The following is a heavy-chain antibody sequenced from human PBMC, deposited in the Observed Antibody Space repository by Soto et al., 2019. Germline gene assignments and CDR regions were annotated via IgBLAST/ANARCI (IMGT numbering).Heavy chain of an antibody. D-gene: IGHD2-2*01. CDR1: VGTVSIYA. CDR3: ASSLVVTSTLYYYGMDV. CDR2: IIPIFGTA. V-gene: IGHV1-69*13. J-gene: IGHJ6*02. Sequence: LVKFARKASVGTVSIYASSCGLHYPGQWLEWMGGIIPIFGTADYAQKFQGRVTITADESTSTAYMELSSLRSEDTAVYYCASSLVVTSTLYYYGMDVSGQGTTLTV.